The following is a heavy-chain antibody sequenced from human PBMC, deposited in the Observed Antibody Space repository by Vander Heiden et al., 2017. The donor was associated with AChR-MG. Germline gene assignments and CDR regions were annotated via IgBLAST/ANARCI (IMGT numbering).Heavy chain of an antibody. CDR1: GFSFNDAW. Sequence: EVHLVESGGDSVQPGGSLGLSCTASGFSFNDAWMDWVRQAPGKGLEWVANIKPDGSERYYVDSVRGRFTISRDNAKNSLYLQMNSLRAEDTAIYYCSRSLDYWGQGTLVTVSS. J-gene: IGHJ4*02. V-gene: IGHV3-7*01. CDR2: IKPDGSER. CDR3: SRSLDY.